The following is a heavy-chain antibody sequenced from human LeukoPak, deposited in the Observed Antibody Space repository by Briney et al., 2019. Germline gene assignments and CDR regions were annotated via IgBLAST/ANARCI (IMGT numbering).Heavy chain of an antibody. V-gene: IGHV4-31*11. CDR2: IYYSGST. Sequence: KSSETLSLTCAVSGGSISSGGYSWSWIRQHPGKGLEWIGSIYYSGSTYYNPSLKGRVTISLVTSKNQFSLKLSSVTAADTAIYYCASGDNDPLFDYWGQGTLVTVSS. J-gene: IGHJ4*02. D-gene: IGHD1-1*01. CDR3: ASGDNDPLFDY. CDR1: GGSISSGGYS.